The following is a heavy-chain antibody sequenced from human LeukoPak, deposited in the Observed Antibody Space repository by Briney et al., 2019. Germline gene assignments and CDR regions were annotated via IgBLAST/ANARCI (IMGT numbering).Heavy chain of an antibody. CDR2: IWYDGSNK. J-gene: IGHJ4*02. CDR1: GFTFSNYG. V-gene: IGHV3-33*01. CDR3: ARAGYGDPHFDF. Sequence: GGSLRLSCAASGFTFSNYGMYWVRQAPGKGLDWVAAIWYDGSNKYYGDSVKGRFTISRDNSKNTLYLQMNSLRAEDTAAYYCARAGYGDPHFDFWGQGTLVTVSS. D-gene: IGHD4-17*01.